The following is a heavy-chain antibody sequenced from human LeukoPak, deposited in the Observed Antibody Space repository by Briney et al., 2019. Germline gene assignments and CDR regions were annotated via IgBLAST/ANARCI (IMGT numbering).Heavy chain of an antibody. CDR1: GFTFSSYA. CDR3: ARDFVRITIFGVVLPQYYFDY. D-gene: IGHD3-3*01. V-gene: IGHV3-30-3*01. Sequence: GGSLRLSCAASGFTFSSYAMHWVRQAPGKGLEWVAVISYDGSNKYYADSVKGRFTISRDNSKNTLYLQMNSLRAEDTAVYYCARDFVRITIFGVVLPQYYFDYWGQGTLVTVSS. CDR2: ISYDGSNK. J-gene: IGHJ4*02.